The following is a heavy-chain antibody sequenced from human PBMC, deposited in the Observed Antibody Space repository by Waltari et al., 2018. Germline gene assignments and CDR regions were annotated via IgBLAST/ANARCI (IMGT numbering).Heavy chain of an antibody. D-gene: IGHD6-6*01. J-gene: IGHJ5*02. CDR2: INSDGRST. CDR3: VAATPSSDH. Sequence: DVQLVESGGGLVQPGGSLRLSCATSGFIFSNYWMHWVRQVPGKGLVWGSRINSDGRSTTYAASVKGRFSISRDSASSTLYLQMNSLRAEDTAVYYCVAATPSSDHWGQGTLVTVSS. V-gene: IGHV3-74*01. CDR1: GFIFSNYW.